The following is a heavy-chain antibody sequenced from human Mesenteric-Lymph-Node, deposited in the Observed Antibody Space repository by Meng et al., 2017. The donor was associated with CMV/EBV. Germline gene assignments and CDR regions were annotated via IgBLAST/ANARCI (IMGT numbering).Heavy chain of an antibody. Sequence: GESLKISCAASGFTFSNYAMTWVRLAPGKGLEWVSTINAGGVSTYYADSVKGRFTISRDNSKNTLYLQMNSLRDEDTAVYYCATTGPQSSSRRPIWGQGTTVTVSS. D-gene: IGHD6-13*01. CDR3: ATTGPQSSSRRPI. CDR1: GFTFSNYA. V-gene: IGHV3-23*01. CDR2: INAGGVST. J-gene: IGHJ6*02.